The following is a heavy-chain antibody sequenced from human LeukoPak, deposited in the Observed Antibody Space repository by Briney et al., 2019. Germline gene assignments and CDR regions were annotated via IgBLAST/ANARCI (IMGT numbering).Heavy chain of an antibody. CDR2: IIPILGIA. Sequence: SVKVSCKASGGTFSSYAISWVRQAPGQGVEWMGRIIPILGIANYAQKFQGRVTITADKSTSTAYMELSSLRSEDTAVYYCARDGDGYCSSTSCLRGMDVWGQGTTVTVSS. D-gene: IGHD2-2*01. CDR3: ARDGDGYCSSTSCLRGMDV. V-gene: IGHV1-69*04. J-gene: IGHJ6*02. CDR1: GGTFSSYA.